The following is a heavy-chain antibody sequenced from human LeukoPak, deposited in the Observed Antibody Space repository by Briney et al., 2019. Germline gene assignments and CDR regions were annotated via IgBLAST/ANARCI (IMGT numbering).Heavy chain of an antibody. D-gene: IGHD3-3*01. CDR1: GFTFSSYA. V-gene: IGHV3-23*01. CDR3: AMGSGYYELRFDP. CDR2: ISGSGGST. Sequence: GGSLRLSCAASGFTFSSYAMSWVRQARGKGLEWVSAISGSGGSTYYADSVKGRFTISRDNSKNTLYLQMNSLRAEDTAVYHCAMGSGYYELRFDPWGQGTLVTVSS. J-gene: IGHJ5*02.